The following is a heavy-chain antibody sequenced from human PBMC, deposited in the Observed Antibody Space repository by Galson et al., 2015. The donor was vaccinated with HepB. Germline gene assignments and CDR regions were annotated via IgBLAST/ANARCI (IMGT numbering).Heavy chain of an antibody. V-gene: IGHV4-39*01. CDR3: ARPYARYYYDSSGYYPVWAHAFDI. D-gene: IGHD3-22*01. CDR2: IYYSGST. J-gene: IGHJ3*02. Sequence: ETLSLTCTVSGGSISSSSYYWGWIRQPPGKGLEWIGSIYYSGSTYYNPSLKSRVTISVDTSKNQFSLKLSSVTAADTAVYYCARPYARYYYDSSGYYPVWAHAFDIWGQGTMVTVSS. CDR1: GGSISSSSYY.